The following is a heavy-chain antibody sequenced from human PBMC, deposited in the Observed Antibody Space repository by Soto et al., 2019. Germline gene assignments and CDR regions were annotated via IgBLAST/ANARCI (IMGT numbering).Heavy chain of an antibody. CDR2: IYYSGST. J-gene: IGHJ6*03. V-gene: IGHV4-59*08. Sequence: SETLSLTCTVSGGSISSYYWSWIRQPPGKGLEWIGYIYYSGSTNYNPSLKSRVTISVDTSKNQFPLKLSSVTAADTAVYYCARYYGSGNDQYYYYMGVWGKGTTVTVSS. D-gene: IGHD3-10*01. CDR1: GGSISSYY. CDR3: ARYYGSGNDQYYYYMGV.